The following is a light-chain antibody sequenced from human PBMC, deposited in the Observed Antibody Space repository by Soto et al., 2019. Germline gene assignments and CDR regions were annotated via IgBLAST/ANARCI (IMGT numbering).Light chain of an antibody. J-gene: IGKJ4*01. CDR1: QSLLHSNGYNY. CDR3: MQALQTPLT. V-gene: IGKV2-28*01. CDR2: LGS. Sequence: DIVMTQSPLSLPATPGEPASISCRSSQSLLHSNGYNYFDWYLQKPGQSPQLLIYLGSNRASGVPDRFSGSGSGTDFTLKISRVEAEDVGVYYCMQALQTPLTFGGGTKVEIK.